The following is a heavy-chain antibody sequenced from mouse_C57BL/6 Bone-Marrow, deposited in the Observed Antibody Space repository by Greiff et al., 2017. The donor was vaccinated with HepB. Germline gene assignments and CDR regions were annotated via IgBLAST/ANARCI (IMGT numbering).Heavy chain of an antibody. J-gene: IGHJ2*01. CDR2: IYPGDGDT. Sequence: VKLQESGPELVKPGASVKISCKASGYAFSSSWMNWVKQRPGKGLEWIGRIYPGDGDTNYNGKFKGKATLTADKSSSTAYMQLSSLTSEDSAVYFCASPGSDDYWGQGTTLTVSS. CDR3: ASPGSDDY. V-gene: IGHV1-82*01. CDR1: GYAFSSSW.